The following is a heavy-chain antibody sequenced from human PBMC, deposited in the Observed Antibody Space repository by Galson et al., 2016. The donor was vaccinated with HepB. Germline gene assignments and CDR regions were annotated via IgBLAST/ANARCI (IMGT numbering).Heavy chain of an antibody. V-gene: IGHV3-74*01. J-gene: IGHJ4*02. CDR3: ARDPPDYGGDPMD. CDR1: GFSFSSYW. Sequence: SLRLSCAASGFSFSSYWMHWVRQAPGKGLVWVSRTNSDESTTNYAASVKGRFTISRDNAKNTLYLEMNSLRVDDTAVYYCARDPPDYGGDPMDWGPGTLVTVSS. CDR2: TNSDESTT. D-gene: IGHD4-23*01.